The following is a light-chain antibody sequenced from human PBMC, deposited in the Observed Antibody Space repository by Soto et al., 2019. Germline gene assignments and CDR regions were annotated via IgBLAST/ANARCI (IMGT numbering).Light chain of an antibody. Sequence: DVQLTQSPSFLSASVGDRVTITCRASQVIGIYLAWDQQIRGKAPKLLISAASTLQSGVPSRFSGSGSGTEFTLTIDNLQHEDFAIYYCQQLVSYPQFGGGTKVEI. CDR1: QVIGIY. CDR2: AAS. V-gene: IGKV1-9*01. J-gene: IGKJ4*02. CDR3: QQLVSYPQ.